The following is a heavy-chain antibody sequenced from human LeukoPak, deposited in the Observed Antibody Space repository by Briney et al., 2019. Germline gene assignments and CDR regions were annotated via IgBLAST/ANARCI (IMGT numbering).Heavy chain of an antibody. CDR3: ARGMPFDY. V-gene: IGHV3-21*01. CDR1: GFTFSSYA. J-gene: IGHJ4*02. Sequence: PGRSLRLSCAASGFTFSSYAMHWVRQAPGKGLEWVSSISSSSSYIYYADSVKGRFTISRDNAKNSLYLQMNSLRAEDTAVYYCARGMPFDYWGQGTLVTVSS. CDR2: ISSSSSYI. D-gene: IGHD2-2*01.